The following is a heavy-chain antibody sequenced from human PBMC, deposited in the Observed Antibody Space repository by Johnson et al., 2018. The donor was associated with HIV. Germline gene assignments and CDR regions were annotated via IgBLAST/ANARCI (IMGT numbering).Heavy chain of an antibody. CDR2: INWNGGSI. Sequence: MLLVESGGGVVRPGGSLRLSCVASGFTFDDYGMSWVRQAPGKGLEWVSGINWNGGSIAYADSVKGRFTISRDNAKNSLYMQMNSLRAEDTALYYCARDGYYGSGSDPLDIWGQGTMVTVSS. CDR1: GFTFDDYG. J-gene: IGHJ3*02. CDR3: ARDGYYGSGSDPLDI. D-gene: IGHD3-10*01. V-gene: IGHV3-20*04.